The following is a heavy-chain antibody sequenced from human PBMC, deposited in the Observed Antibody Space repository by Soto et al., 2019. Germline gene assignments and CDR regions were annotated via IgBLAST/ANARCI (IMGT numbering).Heavy chain of an antibody. J-gene: IGHJ1*01. CDR1: GFSFGNYV. D-gene: IGHD3-3*01. Sequence: EVQLLQSGGGLGQPGGSLRLSCAASGFSFGNYVMNWVRQAPGKGLEWVSGISDSGGSSSSADSVKGRFTVSRDNSKNTLYLQMDSLTGDDTAVYYCTKGGDSWSGYAQHWGQGALVTVAS. CDR3: TKGGDSWSGYAQH. CDR2: ISDSGGSS. V-gene: IGHV3-23*01.